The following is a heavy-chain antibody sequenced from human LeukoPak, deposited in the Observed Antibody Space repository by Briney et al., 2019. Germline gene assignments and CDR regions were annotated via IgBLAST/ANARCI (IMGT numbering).Heavy chain of an antibody. V-gene: IGHV4-59*08. CDR3: ARHVRMATRAGAPFQH. CDR1: DGSISGHY. Sequence: PSETLSLTCTVSDGSISGHYWSWIRQPPGKGLEWIGYIYYSGSTNYNPSLKSRVTISVDTSKNQFSLKLSSVTAADTAVYYCARHVRMATRAGAPFQHWGQGTLVTVSS. J-gene: IGHJ1*01. CDR2: IYYSGST. D-gene: IGHD5-24*01.